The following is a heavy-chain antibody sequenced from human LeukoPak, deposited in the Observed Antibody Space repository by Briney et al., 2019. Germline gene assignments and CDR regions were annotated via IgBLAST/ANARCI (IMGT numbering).Heavy chain of an antibody. CDR1: GFTFSSYA. D-gene: IGHD4-11*01. CDR2: MNGSDGRT. CDR3: AKDLHDYGNYVGWFDS. V-gene: IGHV3-23*01. J-gene: IGHJ5*01. Sequence: GGSLRLSCAASGFTFSSYAMSWVRQAPGKGLEWVSAMNGSDGRTYYADSVKGRFTISRDNSKNTLYLQLNSLRAEDTAVYYCAKDLHDYGNYVGWFDSWGQGTLVTVSS.